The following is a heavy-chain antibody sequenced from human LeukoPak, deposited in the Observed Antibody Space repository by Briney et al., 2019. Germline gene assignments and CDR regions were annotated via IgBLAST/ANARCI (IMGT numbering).Heavy chain of an antibody. CDR2: ISYDGSNK. CDR3: ATDAGGWGLVTLNRFDP. CDR1: VFTLSSYA. Sequence: SLRLSCAASVFTLSSYATHWVRQAPGRGREWVAVISYDGSNKYYADSVKGRFTISRDNSKNTLDLQMNSLRAEDTAVYYCATDAGGWGLVTLNRFDPWGQGTLVTVSS. J-gene: IGHJ5*02. D-gene: IGHD3/OR15-3a*01. V-gene: IGHV3-30*04.